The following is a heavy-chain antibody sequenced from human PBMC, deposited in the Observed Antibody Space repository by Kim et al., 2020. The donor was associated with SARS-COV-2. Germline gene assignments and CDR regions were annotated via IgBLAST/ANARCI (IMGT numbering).Heavy chain of an antibody. Sequence: GGYLRLSCVASGFTFSSSALHWVRQAPGKGLDWVAVISYDGVHKYYADPVKGRFTISKDKSRNTLYLQMNRVRHEDTALYYCARGGFAEIEFYYAGLDVWGQGTTVTVSS. J-gene: IGHJ6*02. CDR1: GFTFSSSA. CDR3: ARGGFAEIEFYYAGLDV. V-gene: IGHV3-30*04. CDR2: ISYDGVHK. D-gene: IGHD3-10*01.